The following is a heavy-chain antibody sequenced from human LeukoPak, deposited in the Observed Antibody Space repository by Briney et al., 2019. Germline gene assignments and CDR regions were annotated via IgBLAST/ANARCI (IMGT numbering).Heavy chain of an antibody. CDR2: VYYNGNT. Sequence: SETLSLTCLVSGEPISSYYWSWIRQAPGRGPEYIGNVYYNGNTNYNPSLKSRVTISVDRSKNQFSLKLSSVTAADTAVYYCARRRGSGSHIDYWGQGTLVTVSS. CDR1: GEPISSYY. D-gene: IGHD3-10*01. V-gene: IGHV4-59*12. CDR3: ARRRGSGSHIDY. J-gene: IGHJ4*02.